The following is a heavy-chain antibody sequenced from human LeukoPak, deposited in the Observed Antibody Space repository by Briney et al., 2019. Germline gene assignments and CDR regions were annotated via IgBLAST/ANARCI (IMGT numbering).Heavy chain of an antibody. V-gene: IGHV4-4*02. D-gene: IGHD6-13*01. Sequence: SETLSLTCAVSGGSISSSNWWSWVRQPPGKGLEWIGEIYHSGSTNYNPSLKGRVTISVDKSKNQFSLKLSSVTAADTAVYYCARTAYSSSSSFDYWGQGTLVTVSS. CDR3: ARTAYSSSSSFDY. J-gene: IGHJ4*02. CDR1: GGSISSSNW. CDR2: IYHSGST.